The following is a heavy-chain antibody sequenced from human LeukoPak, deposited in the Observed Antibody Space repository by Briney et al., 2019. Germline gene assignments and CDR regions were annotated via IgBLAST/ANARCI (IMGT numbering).Heavy chain of an antibody. CDR3: AREKYYYDSSGYTQYFQH. Sequence: SETLSLTCAVYGGSFSGYYWSWIRQPPGKGLEWIGEINHSGSTNYNPSLKSRVTISVHTSKNQFSLKLSSVTAADTAVYYCAREKYYYDSSGYTQYFQHWGQGTLVTVSS. J-gene: IGHJ1*01. CDR2: INHSGST. V-gene: IGHV4-34*01. CDR1: GGSFSGYY. D-gene: IGHD3-22*01.